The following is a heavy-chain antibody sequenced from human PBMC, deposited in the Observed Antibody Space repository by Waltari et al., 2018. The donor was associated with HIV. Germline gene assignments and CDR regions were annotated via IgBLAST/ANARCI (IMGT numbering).Heavy chain of an antibody. Sequence: QVQLVQSGAEVKKPGAAVRVSCEASGYTCTGYYIHWVRQAPGQGLEWMGCINPNSGGTNYAQKFQGRVTMTRDTSTSTSYMELNRLRSDDTAVYYCARGIRLVWGQGTLVTVSS. V-gene: IGHV1-2*02. D-gene: IGHD1-20*01. CDR3: ARGIRLV. J-gene: IGHJ4*02. CDR2: INPNSGGT. CDR1: GYTCTGYY.